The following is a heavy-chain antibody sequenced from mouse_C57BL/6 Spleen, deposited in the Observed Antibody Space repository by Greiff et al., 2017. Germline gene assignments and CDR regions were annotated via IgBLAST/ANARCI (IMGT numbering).Heavy chain of an antibody. CDR3: ARDDYDFYYFDY. D-gene: IGHD2-4*01. J-gene: IGHJ2*01. CDR2: ISSGSSTI. CDR1: GFTFSDYG. Sequence: DVMLVESGGGLVKPGGSLKLSCAASGFTFSDYGMHWVRQAPEKGLEWVAYISSGSSTIYYADTVKGRFTISRDNAKNTLFLQMTSLRSEDTAMYYCARDDYDFYYFDYWGQGTTLTVSS. V-gene: IGHV5-17*01.